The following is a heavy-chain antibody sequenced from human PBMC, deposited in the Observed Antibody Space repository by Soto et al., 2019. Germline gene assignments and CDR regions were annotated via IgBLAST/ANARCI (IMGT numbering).Heavy chain of an antibody. D-gene: IGHD4-17*01. CDR3: ASHDYGDYVAFDI. Sequence: PSETLSLTCTVSGGSISSSSYYWGWIRQPPGKGLEWIGSIYYSGSTYYNPSLKSRVTISVDTSKNQFSLKLSSVTAADTAVYYCASHDYGDYVAFDIWGQGTMVTVSS. CDR2: IYYSGST. J-gene: IGHJ3*02. CDR1: GGSISSSSYY. V-gene: IGHV4-39*01.